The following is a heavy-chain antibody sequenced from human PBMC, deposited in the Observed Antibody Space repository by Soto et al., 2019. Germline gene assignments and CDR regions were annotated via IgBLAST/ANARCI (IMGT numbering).Heavy chain of an antibody. V-gene: IGHV3-23*01. CDR2: ISGSGAST. J-gene: IGHJ3*02. Sequence: WGSLRLSCAASGFTFVSYAIRFVRHSPLKWREWVSDISGSGASTYYADSVKGRFTISRDNSKNTLFLQMNSLRAEDSAVYYCAKAHYYDSSGYYLRDASDMWGQGTMVTVSS. CDR3: AKAHYYDSSGYYLRDASDM. D-gene: IGHD3-22*01. CDR1: GFTFVSYA.